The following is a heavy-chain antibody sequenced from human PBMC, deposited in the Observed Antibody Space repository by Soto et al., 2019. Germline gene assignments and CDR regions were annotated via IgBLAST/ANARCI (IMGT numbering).Heavy chain of an antibody. CDR1: GGSISSGGYY. CDR2: IYYSGST. CDR3: ARGVRTEPKAIYFDY. J-gene: IGHJ4*02. Sequence: KSSETLSLTCTVSGGSISSGGYYWSWIRQHPGKGLEWIGYIYYSGSTYYNPSLKSRVTISVDTSKNQFSLKLSSVTAADTAVYYCARGVRTEPKAIYFDYWGQGTLVTVSS. D-gene: IGHD2-8*01. V-gene: IGHV4-31*03.